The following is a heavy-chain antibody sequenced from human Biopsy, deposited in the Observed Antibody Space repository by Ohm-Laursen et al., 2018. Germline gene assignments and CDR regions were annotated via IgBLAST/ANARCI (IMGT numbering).Heavy chain of an antibody. D-gene: IGHD6-6*01. CDR3: ARDSRRTAREGGMDV. V-gene: IGHV3-21*01. CDR2: ISDNSSNI. J-gene: IGHJ6*02. CDR1: GFTFSSYS. Sequence: SLRLSCSASGFTFSSYSMNWVRQAPGKGLEWVSYISDNSSNIYDADSVKGRFTVARDNAKNSLYLQLNSLRAEDTAVYYCARDSRRTAREGGMDVWGQGTTVTVSS.